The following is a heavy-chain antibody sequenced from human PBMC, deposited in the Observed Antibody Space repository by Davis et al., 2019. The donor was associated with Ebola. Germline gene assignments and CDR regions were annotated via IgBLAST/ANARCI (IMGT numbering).Heavy chain of an antibody. Sequence: GESLKISCAASGFTFSTYAMRWVRQAPGKGLEWVSSITPTGSSTYYADSVKGRFTISRDNAKNSLYLQMNSLRAEDTAVYYCARDSGDYRSLYYYGMDVWGQGTTVTVSS. CDR1: GFTFSTYA. CDR2: ITPTGSST. D-gene: IGHD4-17*01. V-gene: IGHV3-21*04. CDR3: ARDSGDYRSLYYYGMDV. J-gene: IGHJ6*02.